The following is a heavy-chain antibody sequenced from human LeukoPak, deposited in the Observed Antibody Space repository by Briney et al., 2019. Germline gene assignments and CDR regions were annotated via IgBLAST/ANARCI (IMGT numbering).Heavy chain of an antibody. Sequence: PGGSLRLSCAASGFTFSSYSMNWVRQAPGKGLEWVSYISSSSSTIYYADSVKGRSTISRDNAKNSLYLQMNSLRAEDTAVYYCAREKSTFDFDYWGQGTLVTVSS. CDR3: AREKSTFDFDY. D-gene: IGHD1-1*01. CDR2: ISSSSSTI. CDR1: GFTFSSYS. J-gene: IGHJ4*02. V-gene: IGHV3-48*01.